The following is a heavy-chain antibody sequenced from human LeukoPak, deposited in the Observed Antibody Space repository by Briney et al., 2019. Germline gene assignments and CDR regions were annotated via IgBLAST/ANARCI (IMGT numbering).Heavy chain of an antibody. D-gene: IGHD3-10*01. J-gene: IGHJ4*02. V-gene: IGHV3-64D*09. CDR2: ISSNGGTT. CDR1: GFTFSDYV. CDR3: VNSYGSGSRYFDY. Sequence: GGSLRLSCSASGFTFSDYVMYWVRQAPGKGLEYVSAISSNGGTTYYADSVKGRFTISRDNSKNTLYLQMRSLRAEDTAVYYCVNSYGSGSRYFDYWGQGTLVTVSS.